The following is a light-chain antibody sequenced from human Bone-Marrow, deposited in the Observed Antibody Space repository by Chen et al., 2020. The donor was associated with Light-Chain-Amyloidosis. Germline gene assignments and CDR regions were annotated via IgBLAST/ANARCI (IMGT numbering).Light chain of an antibody. Sequence: SYELPQPPPVSVSPGQTARVTCPGDALPKQYAYWYQQKPGQAPVLVIYKDSERPSGIPERFSGSSSGTTVTLTISGVQAEDEADYHCQSADSSGTYEVIFGGGTKLTVL. CDR3: QSADSSGTYEVI. CDR1: ALPKQY. CDR2: KDS. J-gene: IGLJ2*01. V-gene: IGLV3-25*03.